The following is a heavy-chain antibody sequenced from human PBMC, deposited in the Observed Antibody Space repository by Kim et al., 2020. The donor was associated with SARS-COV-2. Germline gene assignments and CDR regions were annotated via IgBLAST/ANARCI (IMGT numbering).Heavy chain of an antibody. J-gene: IGHJ4*02. CDR3: ARDLVCSSTSCPRGYFDY. V-gene: IGHV1-46*01. Sequence: GRVTMTRDTSTSTVYMELSSLRSEDTAVYYCARDLVCSSTSCPRGYFDYWGQGTLVTVSS. D-gene: IGHD2-2*01.